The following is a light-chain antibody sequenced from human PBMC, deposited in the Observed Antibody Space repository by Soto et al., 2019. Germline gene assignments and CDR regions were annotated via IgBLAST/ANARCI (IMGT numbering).Light chain of an antibody. CDR1: QSVSSSY. Sequence: EIVLTQSPGTLSLPPGERATLSCRASQSVSSSYLAWYQQKPDQAPRLLIYDASNRATGIPARFSGSGSGTDFTLTISSLEPEDFGVYYCLQRSNWPLTFGGGTKVDIK. CDR3: LQRSNWPLT. CDR2: DAS. V-gene: IGKV3D-20*02. J-gene: IGKJ4*01.